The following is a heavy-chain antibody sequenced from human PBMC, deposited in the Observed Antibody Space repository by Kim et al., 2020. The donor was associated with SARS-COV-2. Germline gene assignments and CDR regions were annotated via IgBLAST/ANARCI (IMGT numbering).Heavy chain of an antibody. D-gene: IGHD4-17*01. V-gene: IGHV4-59*13. CDR3: ATTTVTKVGYCGMDV. CDR2: IYYSGST. Sequence: SETLSLTCTVSGGSISSYYWSWIRQPPGKGLEWIGYIYYSGSTNYNPSLKSRVTISVDTSKNQFSLKLSSVTAADTAVYYCATTTVTKVGYCGMDVWGQGTTVTVSS. CDR1: GGSISSYY. J-gene: IGHJ6*02.